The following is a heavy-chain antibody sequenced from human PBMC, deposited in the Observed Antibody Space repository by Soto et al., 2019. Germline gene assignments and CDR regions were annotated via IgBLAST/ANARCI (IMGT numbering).Heavy chain of an antibody. V-gene: IGHV1-69*01. CDR3: ARDSTAMVTTSFDF. J-gene: IGHJ4*02. CDR2: IIPMFDTP. Sequence: QVQLVQSGAEVKKLGSSVRVSCTASGGSFREYAISWVRQAPGHGLEWMGGIIPMFDTPNYAQKFQGRLTIIADESTSTVDMELSSLTSDDTAVYYCARDSTAMVTTSFDFWGQGTLVTVSS. D-gene: IGHD5-18*01. CDR1: GGSFREYA.